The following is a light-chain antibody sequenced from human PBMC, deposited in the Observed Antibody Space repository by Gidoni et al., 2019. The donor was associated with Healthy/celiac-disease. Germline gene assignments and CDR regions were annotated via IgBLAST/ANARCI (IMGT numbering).Light chain of an antibody. CDR2: DDS. V-gene: IGLV3-21*02. CDR1: NIGSKS. J-gene: IGLJ2*01. Sequence: SYVLTQPPSVSLAPGQTARITWGGNNIGSKSVHWYQPKPGQAPELVVYDDSDRPSGIPERFSGTNSGNTATLTISRVEDGDEADYYCQVWDSSSDHVVFGGGTKLTVL. CDR3: QVWDSSSDHVV.